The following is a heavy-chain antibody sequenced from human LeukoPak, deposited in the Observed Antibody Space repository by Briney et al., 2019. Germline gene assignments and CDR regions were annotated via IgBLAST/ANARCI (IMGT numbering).Heavy chain of an antibody. CDR1: GGSTSNYF. D-gene: IGHD3-3*01. V-gene: IGHV4-4*07. CDR2: IHTSGST. J-gene: IGHJ4*02. CDR3: ARDPEGHGYYFDY. Sequence: SETLSLTCTVSGGSTSNYFCTWLRQSAGKGLEWIGRIHTSGSTNYNPSLKSRVSMSVDTSKNQFTLKLSSVTATDTAVYYCARDPEGHGYYFDYWGQGALVTVSS.